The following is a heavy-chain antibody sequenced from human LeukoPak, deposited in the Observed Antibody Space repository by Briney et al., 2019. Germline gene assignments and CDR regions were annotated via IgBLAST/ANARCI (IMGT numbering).Heavy chain of an antibody. Sequence: GGSLRLSCAASGFAFNRNAMSWARQAPGKGLEWVSLIESTGARTYYTDSVKGRFTISRDDSKNTLYLHITSLRAEDTALYYCARDTYGAPDSWGQGTLVTVSS. D-gene: IGHD4-17*01. J-gene: IGHJ4*02. CDR3: ARDTYGAPDS. V-gene: IGHV3-23*01. CDR2: IESTGART. CDR1: GFAFNRNA.